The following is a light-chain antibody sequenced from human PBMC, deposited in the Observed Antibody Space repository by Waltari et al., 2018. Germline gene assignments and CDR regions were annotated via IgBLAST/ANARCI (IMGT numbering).Light chain of an antibody. CDR1: SSDVGYYNF. CDR3: SSYTSSNTLVI. V-gene: IGLV2-14*03. J-gene: IGLJ2*01. CDR2: DVS. Sequence: QSALTQPASVSGSPGQSITISCTGTSSDVGYYNFVSWYQHHPGKVPKLMFYDVSIRPSGVPDRFSGSKSGNTASLTISGLQAEDEADYYCSSYTSSNTLVIFGGGTKLTVL.